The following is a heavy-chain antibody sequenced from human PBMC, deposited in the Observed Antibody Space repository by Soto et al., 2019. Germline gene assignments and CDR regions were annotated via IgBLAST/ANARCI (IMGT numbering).Heavy chain of an antibody. J-gene: IGHJ6*04. D-gene: IGHD1-1*01. Sequence: SVKVSCKASGGTFSSYAISWVRQAPGQGLEWMGGIIPIFGTANYAQKFQGRVTITADESTSTAYMELSSLRSEDPAVYYWARKGTYCCYGMDGWDKGTTVTVSS. CDR1: GGTFSSYA. CDR3: ARKGTYCCYGMDG. CDR2: IIPIFGTA. V-gene: IGHV1-69*13.